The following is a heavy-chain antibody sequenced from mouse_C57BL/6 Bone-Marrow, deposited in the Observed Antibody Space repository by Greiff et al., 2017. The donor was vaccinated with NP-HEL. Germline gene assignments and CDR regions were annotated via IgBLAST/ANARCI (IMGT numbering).Heavy chain of an antibody. CDR1: GFTFNTYA. J-gene: IGHJ2*01. Sequence: EVQGVESGGGLVQPKGSLKLSCAASGFTFNTYAMHWVRQAPGKGLEWVARIRSKSSNYATYYADSVKDRFTISRDDSQSMLYLQMNNLKTEDTAMYYCVRDEGYDVYFDYWGQGTTLTVSS. D-gene: IGHD2-14*01. V-gene: IGHV10-3*01. CDR2: IRSKSSNYAT. CDR3: VRDEGYDVYFDY.